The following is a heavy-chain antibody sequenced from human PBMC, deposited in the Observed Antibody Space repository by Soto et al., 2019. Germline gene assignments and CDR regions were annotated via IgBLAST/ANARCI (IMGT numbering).Heavy chain of an antibody. CDR3: ARVPTDYYGSGTFDY. J-gene: IGHJ4*02. D-gene: IGHD3-10*01. Sequence: SETLSLTXTVSGGSTSSYYWNWIRQPPGKGLEWIAYIYSNGYSTYNPSLKSRVTISMDTSKNQFSLKLSSVTAADTAVYYCARVPTDYYGSGTFDYWGQGTLVTVSS. CDR1: GGSTSSYY. V-gene: IGHV4-4*08. CDR2: IYSNGYS.